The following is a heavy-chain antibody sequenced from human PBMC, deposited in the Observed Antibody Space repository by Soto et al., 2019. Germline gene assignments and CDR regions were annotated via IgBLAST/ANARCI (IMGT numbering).Heavy chain of an antibody. J-gene: IGHJ3*02. D-gene: IGHD2-15*01. Sequence: ASVKVSCKASGGTFSSYTISWVRQAPGQGLEWMGRIIPILGIANYAQKFQGRVTITADKSTSTAYMELSSLRSEDTAVYYCARDGNCSGGSCPEDGAFDIWGQGTMVTVSS. CDR1: GGTFSSYT. V-gene: IGHV1-69*04. CDR3: ARDGNCSGGSCPEDGAFDI. CDR2: IIPILGIA.